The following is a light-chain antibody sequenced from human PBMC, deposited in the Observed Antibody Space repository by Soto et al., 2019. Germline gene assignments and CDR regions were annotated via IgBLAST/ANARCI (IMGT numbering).Light chain of an antibody. CDR2: AAS. V-gene: IGKV1-39*01. CDR3: QVSDATWT. CDR1: QSISSY. J-gene: IGKJ1*01. Sequence: AFVGDRVTMTCRASQSISSYLNWYQHKPGKIPKLLIYAASSLQSGVPSRFSGSGSGTDFTLTISSLQPEDFATYYCQVSDATWTFGQGTKVDIK.